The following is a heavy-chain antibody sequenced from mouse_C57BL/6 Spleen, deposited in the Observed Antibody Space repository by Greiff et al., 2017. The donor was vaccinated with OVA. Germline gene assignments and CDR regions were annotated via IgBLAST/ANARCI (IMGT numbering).Heavy chain of an antibody. D-gene: IGHD4-1*01. CDR3: ARSGLTGRVYFDD. Sequence: VQLQQPGAELVKPGASVKMSCKASGYTFTSYWITWVKQRPGQGLEWIGDIYPGSGSTNYNEKFKSKATLTVDTSSSTAYMQLSSLTSEDAAVYDCARSGLTGRVYFDDWGQGTTLTVSS. J-gene: IGHJ2*01. V-gene: IGHV1-55*01. CDR2: IYPGSGST. CDR1: GYTFTSYW.